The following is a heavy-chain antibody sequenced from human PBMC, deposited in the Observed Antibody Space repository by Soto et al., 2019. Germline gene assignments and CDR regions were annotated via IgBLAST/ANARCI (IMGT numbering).Heavy chain of an antibody. Sequence: QVQLVQSGAEVKKPGSSVKVSCKASGGTFSSYTISWVRQAPGQGLEWMGRIIPILGIANYAQKFQGRVTITADTATSTAYMELSSLRSEDTAVYYCARDMVVVAATHYYYYGMDVWGQGTTVTVSS. J-gene: IGHJ6*02. D-gene: IGHD2-15*01. CDR2: IIPILGIA. V-gene: IGHV1-69*08. CDR1: GGTFSSYT. CDR3: ARDMVVVAATHYYYYGMDV.